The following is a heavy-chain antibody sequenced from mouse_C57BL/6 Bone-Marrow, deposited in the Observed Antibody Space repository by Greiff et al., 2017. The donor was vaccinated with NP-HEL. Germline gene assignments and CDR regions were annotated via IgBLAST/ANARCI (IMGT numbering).Heavy chain of an antibody. Sequence: EVMLVESGGGLVQPKGSLKLSCAASGFSFNTYAMNWVRQAPGKGLEWVARIRSKSNNYATYYADSVKDRFTISRDDSESMLYLQMNNLKTEDTAMYYCVRQGIYYGNYDEGAWFAYWGQGTLVTVSA. CDR1: GFSFNTYA. CDR2: IRSKSNNYAT. CDR3: VRQGIYYGNYDEGAWFAY. J-gene: IGHJ3*01. V-gene: IGHV10-1*01. D-gene: IGHD2-1*01.